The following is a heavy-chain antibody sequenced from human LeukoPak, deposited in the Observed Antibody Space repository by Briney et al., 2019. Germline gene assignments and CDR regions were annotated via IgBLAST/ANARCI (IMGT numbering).Heavy chain of an antibody. Sequence: SETLSLTCTVSGGSISSSSYYWGWIRQPPGKGLEWIGSIYYSGSTYYNPSLKSRVTISVDTSKNQFSLRLTSVTAADTAVYYCAREYRGGGLVVFDYWGQGTLVTVSS. J-gene: IGHJ4*02. CDR3: AREYRGGGLVVFDY. CDR2: IYYSGST. D-gene: IGHD2-2*01. CDR1: GGSISSSSYY. V-gene: IGHV4-39*07.